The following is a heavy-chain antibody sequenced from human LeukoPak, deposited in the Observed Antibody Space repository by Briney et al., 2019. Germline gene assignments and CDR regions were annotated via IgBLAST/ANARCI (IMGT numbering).Heavy chain of an antibody. V-gene: IGHV3-11*01. CDR1: GFTFSDYY. J-gene: IGHJ6*03. Sequence: PGGSLRLSCAASGFTFSDYYMSWIRQAPGKGLEWVSYISSDGSTIYYADSVKGRFTISRANAKNSLYLQMNSLRVEDTAEYYCARDLHYYYYMDIWGKTTTVTASS. CDR3: ARDLHYYYYMDI. CDR2: ISSDGSTI.